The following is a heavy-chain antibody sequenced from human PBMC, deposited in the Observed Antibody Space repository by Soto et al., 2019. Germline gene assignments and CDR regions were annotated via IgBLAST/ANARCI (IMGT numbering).Heavy chain of an antibody. V-gene: IGHV1-69*13. J-gene: IGHJ5*02. Sequence: SVKVSCKASGGTFSSYAISWVRQAPGQGLEWMGGIIPIFGTANYAQKFQGRVTITADESTSTAYMELSSLRSEDTAVYYCARALGYYYDSSGWFDPWGQGTLVTVSS. D-gene: IGHD3-22*01. CDR2: IIPIFGTA. CDR3: ARALGYYYDSSGWFDP. CDR1: GGTFSSYA.